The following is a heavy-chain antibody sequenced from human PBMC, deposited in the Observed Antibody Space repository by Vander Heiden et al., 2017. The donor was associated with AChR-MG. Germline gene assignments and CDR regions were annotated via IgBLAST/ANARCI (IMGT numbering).Heavy chain of an antibody. V-gene: IGHV3-30*14. CDR3: AKDSLAFCSGGRCYGMMGFDY. J-gene: IGHJ4*02. CDR1: GRFTFSNYA. D-gene: IGHD2-15*01. CDR2: ISFDGKSQ. Sequence: QVQLVESGGGVVQPGGPLNIPGLGPGRFTFSNYALSWVRQAPGKGLEWVAIISFDGKSQGYADSGKGRFSISRDNSRNPVFLQIDSLRPDDTAMYYCAKDSLAFCSGGRCYGMMGFDYWGQGTQVTVSS.